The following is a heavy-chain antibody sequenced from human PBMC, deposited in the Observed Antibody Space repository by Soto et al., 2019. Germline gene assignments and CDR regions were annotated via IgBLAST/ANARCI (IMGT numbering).Heavy chain of an antibody. CDR3: ARDERYSYVAY. CDR2: IYSGGST. Sequence: PGGSLRLSCAASGFTVSSNYMSWVRQAPGKGLEWVSVIYSGGSTYYADSVKGRFTISRDNSKNTLYLQMNSLRAEDTAVYYCARDERYSYVAYWGQGTLVTVSS. V-gene: IGHV3-53*01. D-gene: IGHD5-18*01. CDR1: GFTVSSNY. J-gene: IGHJ4*02.